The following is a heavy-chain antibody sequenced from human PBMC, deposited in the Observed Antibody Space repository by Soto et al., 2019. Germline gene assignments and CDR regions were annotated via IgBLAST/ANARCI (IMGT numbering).Heavy chain of an antibody. CDR2: IYYSGST. V-gene: IGHV4-30-4*01. Sequence: QVQLQESGPGLVKPSQTLSLTCTVSGGSISSGDYYWSWIRQPPGKGLEWIGYIYYSGSTYHNPSLKSRGTISVDTSKNQFSLKLSSVTAADTAMYYCARALIQLWPHYYYGMDVWGQGTTVTVSS. CDR1: GGSISSGDYY. J-gene: IGHJ6*02. D-gene: IGHD5-18*01. CDR3: ARALIQLWPHYYYGMDV.